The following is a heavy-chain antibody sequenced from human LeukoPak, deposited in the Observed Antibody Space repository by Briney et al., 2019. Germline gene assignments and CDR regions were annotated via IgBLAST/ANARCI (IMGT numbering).Heavy chain of an antibody. CDR2: IYYSGST. V-gene: IGHV4-59*08. Sequence: SETLSLTCTASGGSISSYYWGWIRQPPGKGLEWIGYIYYSGSTNYNPSLKSRVTISVDTSKNQFSLKLSSVTAADTAVYYCARRYDFWSGYYAFDYWGQGTLITVSS. CDR1: GGSISSYY. D-gene: IGHD3-3*01. CDR3: ARRYDFWSGYYAFDY. J-gene: IGHJ4*02.